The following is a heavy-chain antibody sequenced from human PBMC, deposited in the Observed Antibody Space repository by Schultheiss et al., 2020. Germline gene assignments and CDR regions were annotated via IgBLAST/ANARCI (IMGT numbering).Heavy chain of an antibody. D-gene: IGHD2-15*01. J-gene: IGHJ4*02. CDR2: ISSSSSTI. V-gene: IGHV3-48*01. Sequence: GESLKISCAASGFTFSSYSMNWVRQAPGKGLEWVSYISSSSSTIYYADSVKGRFTISRDNAKNSLYLQMNSLRAEDTAVYYCASHCSGGSCYAGKEFDYWGQGTLVNVSS. CDR3: ASHCSGGSCYAGKEFDY. CDR1: GFTFSSYS.